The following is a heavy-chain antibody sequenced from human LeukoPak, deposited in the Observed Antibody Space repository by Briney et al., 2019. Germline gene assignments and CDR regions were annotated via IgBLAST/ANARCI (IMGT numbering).Heavy chain of an antibody. CDR3: AREPFNDYGLYFDS. Sequence: SVKVSCKASGDTFMNYGISWVRQTPGQGLEWMGNLIPIFGSTNYAQKFQGRVTITADESMTTGYMELSSLRSEDTAIYYCAREPFNDYGLYFDSWGEGTPVTVSS. CDR2: LIPIFGST. J-gene: IGHJ4*02. D-gene: IGHD4-17*01. V-gene: IGHV1-69*13. CDR1: GDTFMNYG.